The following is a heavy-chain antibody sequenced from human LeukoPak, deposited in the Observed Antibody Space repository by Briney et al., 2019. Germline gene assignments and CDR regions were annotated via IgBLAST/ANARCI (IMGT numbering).Heavy chain of an antibody. CDR3: ARGGGYNKGGGSAFDI. CDR1: GYTLTELS. V-gene: IGHV1-24*01. CDR2: FDPEDGET. D-gene: IGHD5-24*01. Sequence: ASVKVSCKVSGYTLTELSMHWVRQAPGKGLEWMGGFDPEDGETIYAQKFQGRVTMTEDTSTDTAYMELSSLRSEDTAVYYCARGGGYNKGGGSAFDIWGQGTMVTVSS. J-gene: IGHJ3*02.